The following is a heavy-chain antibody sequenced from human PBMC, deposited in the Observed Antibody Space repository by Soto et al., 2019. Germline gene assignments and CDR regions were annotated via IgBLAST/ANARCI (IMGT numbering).Heavy chain of an antibody. Sequence: EVQLVESGGGLVQPGGSLRLSCAASGFTFSTYGMGWVRQAPGKGLEWVSVMSASGSTTYYVDSVKGRFTISRDNSKNTMYLQLGALRDEDAAVYYCAKAPASCGDRKYSFDYWGQGTLVIVSS. CDR1: GFTFSTYG. V-gene: IGHV3-23*04. CDR3: AKAPASCGDRKYSFDY. D-gene: IGHD4-17*01. J-gene: IGHJ4*02. CDR2: MSASGSTT.